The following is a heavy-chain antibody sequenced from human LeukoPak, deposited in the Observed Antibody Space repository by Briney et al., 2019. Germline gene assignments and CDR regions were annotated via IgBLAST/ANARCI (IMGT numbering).Heavy chain of an antibody. V-gene: IGHV4-59*01. CDR3: ARVIAAAGAFDY. CDR1: GGSISSYY. J-gene: IGHJ4*02. D-gene: IGHD6-13*01. Sequence: SETLSLTCTVSGGSISSYYWSWIRQPPGKGLEWIGYIYYSGSTNYNPSLKSRVTISVDTSKSRFSLKLSSVTAADTAVYYCARVIAAAGAFDYWGQGTLVTVSS. CDR2: IYYSGST.